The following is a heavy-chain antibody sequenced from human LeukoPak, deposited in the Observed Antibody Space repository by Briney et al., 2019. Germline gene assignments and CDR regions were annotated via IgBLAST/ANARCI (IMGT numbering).Heavy chain of an antibody. Sequence: PGGSLRLSCAASGFTFSSYSMNWVRQAPGKGLEWVANIKQDGSETYYVDSVKGRFTISRDNAKNSLHLQMNSLRAEDTAVYYCTRGRRRDPTGSSYYYGMDVWGQGTTVAVSS. J-gene: IGHJ6*02. CDR2: IKQDGSET. D-gene: IGHD1-1*01. CDR3: TRGRRRDPTGSSYYYGMDV. CDR1: GFTFSSYS. V-gene: IGHV3-7*03.